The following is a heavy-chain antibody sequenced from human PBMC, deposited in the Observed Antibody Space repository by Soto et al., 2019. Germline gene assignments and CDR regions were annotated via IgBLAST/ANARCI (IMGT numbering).Heavy chain of an antibody. V-gene: IGHV3-9*01. CDR2: ISCDGGSK. CDR3: AKDSQAGNFDY. Sequence: GGSLRLSCAASGFTFSSYGMHWVRQAPGKGLEWVSGISCDGGSKGYADSVKGRFTISRDNAKNSLYLQMNSLRAEDTALYYCAKDSQAGNFDYWGQGTLVTVSS. J-gene: IGHJ4*02. CDR1: GFTFSSYG. D-gene: IGHD6-13*01.